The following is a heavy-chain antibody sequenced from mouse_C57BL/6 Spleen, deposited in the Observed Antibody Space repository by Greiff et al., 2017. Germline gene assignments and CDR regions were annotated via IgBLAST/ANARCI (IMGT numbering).Heavy chain of an antibody. J-gene: IGHJ2*01. CDR2: INPYNGGT. CDR1: GYTFTDYY. Sequence: EVQLQQSGPVLVKPGASVKMSCKASGYTFTDYYMNWVKQSHGKSLEWIGVINPYNGGTSYNQKFKGKATLTVDKSSSTAYMELNSLTSEDSAVYYCARYGYGPQDYFDYWGQGTTLTVSS. D-gene: IGHD1-2*01. V-gene: IGHV1-19*01. CDR3: ARYGYGPQDYFDY.